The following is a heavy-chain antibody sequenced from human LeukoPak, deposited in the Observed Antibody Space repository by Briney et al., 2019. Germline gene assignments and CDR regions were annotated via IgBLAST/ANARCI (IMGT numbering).Heavy chain of an antibody. CDR1: GYTFTGYY. V-gene: IGHV1-2*02. D-gene: IGHD3-10*01. CDR3: ARDRRGVRGVIYPSDY. Sequence: ASVKVSCKASGYTFTGYYMHWVRQAPGQGLEWMGWINPNSGGTNYAQKFQGRVTMTRDTSISTAYMELSRLRSDDTAVYYCARDRRGVRGVIYPSDYWGQGTLVTVSS. CDR2: INPNSGGT. J-gene: IGHJ4*02.